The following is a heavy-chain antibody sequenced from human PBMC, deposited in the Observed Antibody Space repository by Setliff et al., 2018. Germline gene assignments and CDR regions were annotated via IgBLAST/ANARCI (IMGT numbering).Heavy chain of an antibody. CDR2: LHTSGST. V-gene: IGHV4-61*02. J-gene: IGHJ5*02. D-gene: IGHD1-1*01. Sequence: PSETLSLTCALSGGSISSGSYHWSWIRQPAGQGLEWVGRLHTSGSTNYNPSLKIRVTISVDTSKNQFSLKVSSVTAADTAVYYCARTTGSTHNWLDPWGPGTLVTVSS. CDR3: ARTTGSTHNWLDP. CDR1: GGSISSGSYH.